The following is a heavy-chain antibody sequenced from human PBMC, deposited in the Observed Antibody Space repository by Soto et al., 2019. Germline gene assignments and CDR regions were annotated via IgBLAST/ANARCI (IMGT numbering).Heavy chain of an antibody. J-gene: IGHJ4*02. Sequence: PGGSLRLSCAASGLTFSSYAMSWVRQAPGKGLEWVSAISGSGGSTYYADSVKGRFTISRDNSKNTLYLQMNSLRAEDTAVYYCAKVAGMYSSSLYFDYWGQGTLVTVSS. CDR2: ISGSGGST. CDR3: AKVAGMYSSSLYFDY. V-gene: IGHV3-23*01. CDR1: GLTFSSYA. D-gene: IGHD6-6*01.